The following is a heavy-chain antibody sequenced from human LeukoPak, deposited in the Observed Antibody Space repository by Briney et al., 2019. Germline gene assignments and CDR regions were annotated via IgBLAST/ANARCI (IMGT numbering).Heavy chain of an antibody. J-gene: IGHJ6*02. Sequence: PGGFLRLSCAASGFTFSSYSMNWVRQAPGKGLEWVSSISSSSSYIYYADSVKGRFTISRDNAKNSLYLQMNSLRAEDTAVYYCAREPPYYDFWSGWSDYGMDVWGQGTTVTVSS. CDR2: ISSSSSYI. V-gene: IGHV3-21*01. CDR3: AREPPYYDFWSGWSDYGMDV. D-gene: IGHD3-3*01. CDR1: GFTFSSYS.